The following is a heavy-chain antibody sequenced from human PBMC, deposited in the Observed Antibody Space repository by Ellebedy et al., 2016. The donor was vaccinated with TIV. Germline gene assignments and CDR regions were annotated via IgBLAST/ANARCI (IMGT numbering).Heavy chain of an antibody. D-gene: IGHD3-9*01. J-gene: IGHJ4*02. V-gene: IGHV4-59*01. CDR3: ARVPSSCLVYFDY. CDR1: GGSMRSYY. CDR2: IYYSGDT. Sequence: MPSETLSLTCTVSGGSMRSYYWGWIRQPPGKGLEYIGYIYYSGDTYYSSSLKNRITISVDASKNQFSLMVTSVTSADTAVYYCARVPSSCLVYFDYWGQGALVTVSS.